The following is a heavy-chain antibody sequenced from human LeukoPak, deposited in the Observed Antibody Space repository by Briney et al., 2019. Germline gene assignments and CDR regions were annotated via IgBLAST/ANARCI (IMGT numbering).Heavy chain of an antibody. D-gene: IGHD3-3*01. CDR2: INPNSGGT. CDR1: GYTFTGYY. V-gene: IGHV1-2*02. CDR3: ARGPVLRFLEWLSDYFDY. Sequence: ASVKVSCKASGYTFTGYYTHWVRQAPGQGPEWMGWINPNSGGTNYAQKFQGRVTMTRDTSISTAYMELSRLRSDDTAVYYCARGPVLRFLEWLSDYFDYWGQGTLVTVSS. J-gene: IGHJ4*02.